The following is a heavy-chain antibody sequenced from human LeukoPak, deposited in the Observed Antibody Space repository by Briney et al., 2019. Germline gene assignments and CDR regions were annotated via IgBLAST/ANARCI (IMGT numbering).Heavy chain of an antibody. CDR2: IRFDGTIT. Sequence: GGSLRLSCVASGFTISNYGMHWVRQTPGKGLEWVAFIRFDGTITDYADSVKGRFTIPRDNSKKILYLQMNSLRVEDTAVNYCAKDQGYYYDSSGYYYDYWGQGTLVTVSS. CDR1: GFTISNYG. J-gene: IGHJ4*02. CDR3: AKDQGYYYDSSGYYYDY. V-gene: IGHV3-30*02. D-gene: IGHD3-22*01.